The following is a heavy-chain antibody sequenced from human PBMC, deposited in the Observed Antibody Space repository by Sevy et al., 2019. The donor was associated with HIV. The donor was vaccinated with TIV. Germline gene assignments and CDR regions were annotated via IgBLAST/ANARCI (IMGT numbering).Heavy chain of an antibody. CDR2: MWYDGSNK. CDR1: GFTFSGYG. V-gene: IGHV3-33*01. D-gene: IGHD3-22*01. J-gene: IGHJ4*02. Sequence: GGSLRLSCAASGFTFSGYGLHWVRQAPGKGLEWVAMMWYDGSNKYYADSVKGRFTISRDNSKKTLYLQMNSLRAEDTAVYYCARDSVRGGYFDSSGYFPFDYWGQGTLVTVSS. CDR3: ARDSVRGGYFDSSGYFPFDY.